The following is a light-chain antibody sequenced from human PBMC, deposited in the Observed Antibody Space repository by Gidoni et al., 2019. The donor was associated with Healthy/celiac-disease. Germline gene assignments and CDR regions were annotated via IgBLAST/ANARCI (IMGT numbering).Light chain of an antibody. CDR3: QQSYSTPRALT. J-gene: IGKJ4*01. CDR1: QSISSY. Sequence: IQMTQSPSPLSASVGDRVTITCRESQSISSYLNWYQQKPGKAPQLLIYAASSLQSGVPSRFSGSGSGTDFTLTISSLQPEDFATYYGQQSYSTPRALTFXGXTMVEIK. V-gene: IGKV1-39*01. CDR2: AAS.